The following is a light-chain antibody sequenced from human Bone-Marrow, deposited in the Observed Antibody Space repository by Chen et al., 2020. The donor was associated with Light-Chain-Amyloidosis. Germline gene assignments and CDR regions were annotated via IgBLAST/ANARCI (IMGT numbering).Light chain of an antibody. CDR1: NIGSTS. V-gene: IGLV3-21*02. Sequence: SYVLTQPSSVSVAPGQTATIACGGNNIGSTSVHWYQQTPGQAPLLVVYDDSDRPSGIPERLSCSNSGNTATLTISRVEAGDEAYYYCHVWDRSSDRPVFGGGTKLTVL. CDR2: DDS. CDR3: HVWDRSSDRPV. J-gene: IGLJ3*02.